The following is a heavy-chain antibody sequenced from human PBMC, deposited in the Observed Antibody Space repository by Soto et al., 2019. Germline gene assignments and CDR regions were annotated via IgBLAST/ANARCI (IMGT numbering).Heavy chain of an antibody. V-gene: IGHV4-39*01. CDR1: GGSISSFTYY. J-gene: IGHJ5*02. D-gene: IGHD3-10*01. CDR3: ARRERYYGSPGWFDP. Sequence: PSETLSLTCSVSGGSISSFTYYWGWIRHPPGKGLEWIGTAYYNENTYYNPSLKSRVTITVDTAKNQFSLNMRSVTAAETAMYFCARRERYYGSPGWFDPWGPGTLVTVSS. CDR2: AYYNENT.